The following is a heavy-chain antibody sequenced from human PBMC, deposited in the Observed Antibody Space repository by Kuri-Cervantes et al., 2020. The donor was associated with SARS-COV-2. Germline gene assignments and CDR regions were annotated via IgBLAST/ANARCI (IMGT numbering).Heavy chain of an antibody. V-gene: IGHV3-66*01. Sequence: GESLKIPFAASGFPVSSNYMTRVRQAPGKGLEWVSVIYSGGSTYYADSVKGRFTISRDNSKNTLYLQMNSLRAEDTAVYYCARYGAVERDEYYYYGMDVWGQGTTVTVSS. CDR3: ARYGAVERDEYYYYGMDV. D-gene: IGHD5-24*01. CDR2: IYSGGST. J-gene: IGHJ6*02. CDR1: GFPVSSNY.